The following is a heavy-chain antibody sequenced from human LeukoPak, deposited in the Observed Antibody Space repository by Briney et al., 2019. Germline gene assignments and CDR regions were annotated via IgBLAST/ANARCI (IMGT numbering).Heavy chain of an antibody. Sequence: PSETLSLTCTVSGGSISSGGYYWSWIRQPPGKGLEWIGYIYYSGSTYYNPSLKSRVTISVDTSKNQFSLKLSSVTAADTAVYYCARVIAVAGPFDYWGQGTLVTVSS. CDR2: IYYSGST. CDR1: GGSISSGGYY. J-gene: IGHJ4*02. V-gene: IGHV4-31*03. CDR3: ARVIAVAGPFDY. D-gene: IGHD6-19*01.